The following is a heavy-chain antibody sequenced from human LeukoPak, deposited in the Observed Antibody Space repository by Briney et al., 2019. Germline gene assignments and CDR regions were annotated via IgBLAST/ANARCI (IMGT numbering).Heavy chain of an antibody. V-gene: IGHV1-18*01. Sequence: ASVRVSCMASGYTFSSYGISWVPHAPGQGLECMGWISAYNGNTNYAQKLQGRVTMTTDTSTSTAYMELRSLRSDDTAVYYCARIAAAGTHWFDPWGQGTLVTVSS. CDR2: ISAYNGNT. D-gene: IGHD6-13*01. J-gene: IGHJ5*02. CDR3: ARIAAAGTHWFDP. CDR1: GYTFSSYG.